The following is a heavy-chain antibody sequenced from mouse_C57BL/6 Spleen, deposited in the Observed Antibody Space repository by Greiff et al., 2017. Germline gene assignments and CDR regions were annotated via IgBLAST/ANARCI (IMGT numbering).Heavy chain of an antibody. D-gene: IGHD1-1*01. Sequence: QVQLQQPGAELVKPGASVKLSCKASGYTFTSYWMQWVKQRPGQGLEWIGEIDPSDSYTNYNQKFKGKATLTVDTSSSTAYMQRSSLTSEASAVYYCAKGGYYGSSYGGDWYFDVWGTGTTVTVSS. J-gene: IGHJ1*03. V-gene: IGHV1-50*01. CDR3: AKGGYYGSSYGGDWYFDV. CDR2: IDPSDSYT. CDR1: GYTFTSYW.